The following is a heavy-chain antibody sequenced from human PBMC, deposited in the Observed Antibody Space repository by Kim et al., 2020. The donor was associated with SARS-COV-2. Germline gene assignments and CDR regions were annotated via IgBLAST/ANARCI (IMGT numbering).Heavy chain of an antibody. Sequence: YRTSFQGQVTISADKSISTAYLQWSSLKASDTAMYYCARGLAAAGKVDYWGQGTLVTVSS. D-gene: IGHD6-13*01. CDR3: ARGLAAAGKVDY. J-gene: IGHJ4*02. V-gene: IGHV5-51*01.